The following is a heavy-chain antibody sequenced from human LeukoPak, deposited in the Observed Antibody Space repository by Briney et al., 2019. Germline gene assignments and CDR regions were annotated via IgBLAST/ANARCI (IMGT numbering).Heavy chain of an antibody. Sequence: PSETLSLTCTVSGASISSNTYYWGWSRQPPGKGLEWIGSIFYSGAAYYNPSLKSRLTISVDTSKPQSSLKLSSVTAADTAVYYCASQLRYCSSTSCSLNWFDPWGQGTLVTVAS. V-gene: IGHV4-39*01. D-gene: IGHD2-2*01. CDR2: IFYSGAA. J-gene: IGHJ5*02. CDR3: ASQLRYCSSTSCSLNWFDP. CDR1: GASISSNTYY.